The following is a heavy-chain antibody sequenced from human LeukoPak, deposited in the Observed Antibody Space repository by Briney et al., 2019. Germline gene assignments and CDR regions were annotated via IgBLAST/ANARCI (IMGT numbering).Heavy chain of an antibody. Sequence: GGSLRLSCARSRFTFRSYARSWARQAPGKGLEWVSGISGIGGGTYYADSVKGRFTTSRDNSKNTLYLQMNSLRGEDTAVYYFWRDRDYYSYFEYWGQGTLVTVSS. J-gene: IGHJ4*02. V-gene: IGHV3-23*01. CDR3: WRDRDYYSYFEY. CDR1: RFTFRSYA. CDR2: ISGIGGGT. D-gene: IGHD3-10*01.